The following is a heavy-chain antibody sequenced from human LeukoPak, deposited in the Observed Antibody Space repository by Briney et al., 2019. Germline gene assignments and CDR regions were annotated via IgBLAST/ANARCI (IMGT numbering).Heavy chain of an antibody. J-gene: IGHJ4*02. CDR3: ARDLGMIVDY. CDR2: IYSGGST. V-gene: IGHV3-66*01. D-gene: IGHD3-22*01. CDR1: GITVSNNY. Sequence: PGGSLRLSCAASGITVSNNYMSWVRQAPGKGLEWVSVIYSGGSTYYADSVKGRFTISRDNSKNTLYLQMNSLRAEDTAVYYCARDLGMIVDYWGQGTLVTVSS.